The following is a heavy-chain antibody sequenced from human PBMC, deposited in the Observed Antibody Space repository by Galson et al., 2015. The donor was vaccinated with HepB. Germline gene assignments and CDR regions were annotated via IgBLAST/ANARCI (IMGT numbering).Heavy chain of an antibody. D-gene: IGHD3-22*01. J-gene: IGHJ6*02. CDR1: GYTFTSYA. Sequence: SVKVSCKASGYTFTSYAMHWVRQAPGQRLEWMGWINAGNGNTKYSQKFQGRVTITRDTSASTAYMELSSLRSEDTAVYYCARIDRPVIVVDDTYYYYGMDVWGQGTTVTVSS. V-gene: IGHV1-3*01. CDR3: ARIDRPVIVVDDTYYYYGMDV. CDR2: INAGNGNT.